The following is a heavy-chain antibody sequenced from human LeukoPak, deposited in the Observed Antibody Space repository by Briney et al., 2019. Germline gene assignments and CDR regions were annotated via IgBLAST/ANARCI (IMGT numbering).Heavy chain of an antibody. J-gene: IGHJ3*02. CDR3: AKDRPGYSYFSGAFDI. D-gene: IGHD5-18*01. V-gene: IGHV3-9*01. CDR2: ISWNSGSI. CDR1: GFTFDDYA. Sequence: GGSLRLSCAASGFTFDDYAMHWVRQAPGKGLEWVSGISWNSGSIGYADSVKGRFTISRDNAKNSLYLQMNSLRAEDTALYYCAKDRPGYSYFSGAFDIWGQGTMVTVSS.